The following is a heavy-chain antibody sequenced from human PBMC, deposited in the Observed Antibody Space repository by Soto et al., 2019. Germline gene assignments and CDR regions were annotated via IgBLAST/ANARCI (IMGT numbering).Heavy chain of an antibody. CDR3: ANGSTCFDC. CDR1: GFAFSAYA. J-gene: IGHJ4*02. V-gene: IGHV3-23*01. D-gene: IGHD1-1*01. Sequence: GGSLRLSCAVSGFAFSAYAMTWVRQAPGKGLEWVSDIIDSDGGTPYADSVKGRFTISRDNAKNTLYLQMHRLRVEGAAVYYSANGSTCFDCWGQGTLVTVSS. CDR2: IIDSDGGT.